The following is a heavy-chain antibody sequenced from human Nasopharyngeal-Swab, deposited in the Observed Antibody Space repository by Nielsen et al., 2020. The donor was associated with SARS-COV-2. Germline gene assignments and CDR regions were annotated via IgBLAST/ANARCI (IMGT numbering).Heavy chain of an antibody. CDR2: INHSGST. D-gene: IGHD7-27*01. CDR3: ARGLSGIVPSPILGLGPYYYYYYMDV. V-gene: IGHV4-34*01. Sequence: SETLSLTCAVYGGPFSADYWGWIRQPPGRGLEWIGEINHSGSTNYNPYPKSRVTISVDPSKNQFSLRLSSVAAADTAVYYCARGLSGIVPSPILGLGPYYYYYYMDVWGKGTTVTVSS. J-gene: IGHJ6*03. CDR1: GGPFSADY.